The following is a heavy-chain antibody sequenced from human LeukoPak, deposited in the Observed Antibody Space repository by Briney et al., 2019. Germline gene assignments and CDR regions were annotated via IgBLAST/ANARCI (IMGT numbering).Heavy chain of an antibody. Sequence: PSETLSLTCTVSGGSISSYYWSCIRQPPGKGLEWIGYIYYSGSTNYNPSLKSRVTISVDTSKNQFSLKLSSVTAADTAVYYCARGGYSAYDAYWFFDLWGRGTLVTVSS. CDR2: IYYSGST. V-gene: IGHV4-59*08. D-gene: IGHD5-12*01. J-gene: IGHJ2*01. CDR1: GGSISSYY. CDR3: ARGGYSAYDAYWFFDL.